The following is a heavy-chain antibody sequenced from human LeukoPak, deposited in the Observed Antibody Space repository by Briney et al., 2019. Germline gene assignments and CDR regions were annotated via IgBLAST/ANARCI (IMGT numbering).Heavy chain of an antibody. CDR3: ARHFDY. CDR2: IYYSGST. CDR1: GGSISSYY. J-gene: IGHJ4*02. Sequence: SETLSLTCTVSGGSISSYYWSWIRQPPGKGLEWIGYIYYSGSTNYNPSLKRRVTISVDTSKNQFSLKLSSVTAADPAVYYCARHFDYWGQGTLVTVSS. V-gene: IGHV4-59*01.